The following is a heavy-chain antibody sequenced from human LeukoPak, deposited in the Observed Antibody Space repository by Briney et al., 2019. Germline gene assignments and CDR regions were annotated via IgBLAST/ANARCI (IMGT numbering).Heavy chain of an antibody. D-gene: IGHD6-19*01. Sequence: GGCLRLACAAPGLTFSKYWTVSGRQAPGEGLESVSRSNTDGTVTTYADSVKGRFTVSRDNADNTMFLQMNSVRDEDTAVYYCATNQWLAPPPDSWGQGTPVTVSS. CDR3: ATNQWLAPPPDS. J-gene: IGHJ4*02. CDR2: SNTDGTVT. CDR1: GLTFSKYW. V-gene: IGHV3-74*01.